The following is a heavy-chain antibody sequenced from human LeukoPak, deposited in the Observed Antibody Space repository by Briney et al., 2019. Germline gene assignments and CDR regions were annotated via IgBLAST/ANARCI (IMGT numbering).Heavy chain of an antibody. CDR3: AKIASSIAARPDAFDI. CDR1: GFTFSSYA. D-gene: IGHD6-6*01. J-gene: IGHJ3*02. Sequence: GGSLRLSCAASGFTFSSYAMSWVRQAPGKGLEWVSAISGSGGSTYYADSVKGRFTISRDNSKNTLYLQMNSLRAEDTAVYYCAKIASSIAARPDAFDIWGQGTMVTVSS. V-gene: IGHV3-23*01. CDR2: ISGSGGST.